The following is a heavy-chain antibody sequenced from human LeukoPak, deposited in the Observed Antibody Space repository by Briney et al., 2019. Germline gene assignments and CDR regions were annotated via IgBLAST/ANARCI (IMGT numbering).Heavy chain of an antibody. CDR1: GFTFSDYY. J-gene: IGHJ5*02. Sequence: GGSLRLSCAASGFTFSDYYMSWIRQAPGKGLEWVSSISSSSSYIYYADSVKGRFTISRDNAKNSLYLQMNSLRAEDTAVYYCARDGPVCLNFDPWGQGTLVTVSS. D-gene: IGHD3-16*01. V-gene: IGHV3-11*06. CDR3: ARDGPVCLNFDP. CDR2: ISSSSSYI.